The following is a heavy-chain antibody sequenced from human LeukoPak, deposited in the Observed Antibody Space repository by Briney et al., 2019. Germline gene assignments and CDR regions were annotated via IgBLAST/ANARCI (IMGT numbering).Heavy chain of an antibody. Sequence: PSETLSLTCTVSGGSISSSSYYWGWIRQPPGKGLEWIGSIYYSGSTCYNPSLKSRVTISVDTSKNQFSLKLSSVTAADTAVYYCARRLAYFDYWGQGTLVTVSS. CDR1: GGSISSSSYY. CDR2: IYYSGST. V-gene: IGHV4-39*01. CDR3: ARRLAYFDY. J-gene: IGHJ4*02.